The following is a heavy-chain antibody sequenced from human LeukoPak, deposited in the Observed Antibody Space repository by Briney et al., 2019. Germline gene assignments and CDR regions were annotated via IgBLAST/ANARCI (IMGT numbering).Heavy chain of an antibody. CDR1: GGSISSYY. CDR3: ASYSSSHLFVFDY. D-gene: IGHD6-13*01. Sequence: SETLFLTCTVSGGSISSYYWSWIRQPPGKGLEWIGYIYYSGSTNYNPSLKSRVTISVDTSKNQFSLKLSSVTAADTAVYYCASYSSSHLFVFDYWGQGTLVTVSS. V-gene: IGHV4-59*01. J-gene: IGHJ4*02. CDR2: IYYSGST.